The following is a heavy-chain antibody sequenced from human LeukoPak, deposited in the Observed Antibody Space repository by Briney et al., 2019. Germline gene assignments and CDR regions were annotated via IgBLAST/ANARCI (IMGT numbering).Heavy chain of an antibody. CDR3: AREGRYYDYVWGSYRSSFDY. CDR1: GFTFSSYS. V-gene: IGHV3-21*01. J-gene: IGHJ4*02. Sequence: PGGSLRLSCAASGFTFSSYSMNWVRQAPGKGLEWVSSISSSSSYIYYADSVKGRFTISRDNAKNSLYLQMNSLRAEDTAVYYCAREGRYYDYVWGSYRSSFDYWGQGTLVTVSS. CDR2: ISSSSSYI. D-gene: IGHD3-16*02.